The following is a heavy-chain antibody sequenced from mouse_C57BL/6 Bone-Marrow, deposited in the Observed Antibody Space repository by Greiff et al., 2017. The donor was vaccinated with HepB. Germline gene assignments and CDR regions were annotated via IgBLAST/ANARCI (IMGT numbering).Heavy chain of an antibody. Sequence: EVQLVESGPGLVKPSQSLSLTCSVTGYSITSGYYWNWIRQFPGNTLEWMGYISYDGSNNYNPSLKNRISITRDTSKNQFFLKLNSVTTEDTATYYCARDPVTTHYYAMDYWGQGTSVTVSS. J-gene: IGHJ4*01. D-gene: IGHD2-2*01. CDR3: ARDPVTTHYYAMDY. CDR2: ISYDGSN. CDR1: GYSITSGYY. V-gene: IGHV3-6*01.